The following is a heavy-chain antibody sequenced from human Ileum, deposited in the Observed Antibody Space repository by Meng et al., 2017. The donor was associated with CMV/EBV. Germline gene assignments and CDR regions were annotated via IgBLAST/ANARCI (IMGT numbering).Heavy chain of an antibody. Sequence: GGSLRLSCAASGFTFSVNGMHWVRQAPGKGLEWVADIWNDGSKEYYRDSVKGRFTISRDNARDTLYLQMNSLTVEDTAVYFCARGDTAVVTHQYGMDVWGQGTTVTVSS. CDR2: IWNDGSKE. D-gene: IGHD5-18*01. CDR1: GFTFSVNG. V-gene: IGHV3-33*01. J-gene: IGHJ6*02. CDR3: ARGDTAVVTHQYGMDV.